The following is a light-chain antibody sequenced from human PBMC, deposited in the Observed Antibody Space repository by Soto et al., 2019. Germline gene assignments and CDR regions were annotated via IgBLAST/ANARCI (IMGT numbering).Light chain of an antibody. Sequence: EIVLTQSPGTLSLSPGERATLSCRASQSVYSNQLAWYQQKPGQAPRLLIHGASSRATGIPDRFSGSGSGTDFTLTISRLEPEDFAVYYCQQYDNSRTFGQGTKVEIK. CDR1: QSVYSNQ. V-gene: IGKV3-20*01. CDR3: QQYDNSRT. CDR2: GAS. J-gene: IGKJ1*01.